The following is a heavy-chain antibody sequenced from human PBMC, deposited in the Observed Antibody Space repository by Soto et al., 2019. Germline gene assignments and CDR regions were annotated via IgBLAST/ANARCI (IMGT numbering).Heavy chain of an antibody. CDR3: ARDLGGFPDY. V-gene: IGHV1-18*01. D-gene: IGHD5-12*01. J-gene: IGHJ4*02. CDR2: ISAYNGNR. CDR1: GYSFTSYG. Sequence: QVQLVQSGAEVKKPGASVKVSCKASGYSFTSYGISWVRQAPGQGLEWMGWISAYNGNRKYAQKFQGRVTMTTDTSTSTAYLELRSLRSDDTAGYYCARDLGGFPDYWGQGTLVTVSS.